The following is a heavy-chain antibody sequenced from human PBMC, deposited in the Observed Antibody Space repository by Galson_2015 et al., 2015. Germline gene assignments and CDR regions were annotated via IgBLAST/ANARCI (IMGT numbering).Heavy chain of an antibody. V-gene: IGHV3-33*06. CDR3: AKDEGNSYYGSGTYSGLFY. Sequence: SLRLSCAASGFTFSSYGMHWVRQAPGKGLEWVAVIYFDGNNQYYADSVKGRFTISRDNSKNTLHLQMNSLRVEDTAIYYCAKDEGNSYYGSGTYSGLFYWGQGTLVTVSS. CDR1: GFTFSSYG. D-gene: IGHD3-10*01. J-gene: IGHJ4*02. CDR2: IYFDGNNQ.